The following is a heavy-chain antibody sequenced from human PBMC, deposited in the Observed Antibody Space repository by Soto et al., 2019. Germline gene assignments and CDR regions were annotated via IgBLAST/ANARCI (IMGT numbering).Heavy chain of an antibody. CDR2: ISAYNGNT. CDR1: GYTFTSYG. CDR3: ARIYCGGDCLELEYFQH. D-gene: IGHD2-21*01. J-gene: IGHJ1*01. Sequence: ASVKVSCKASGYTFTSYGISWVRQAPGQGLEWMGWISAYNGNTNYAQKLQGRVTMTTDTSTSTAYMELRSLRSDDTAVYYCARIYCGGDCLELEYFQHWGQGTLVTVSS. V-gene: IGHV1-18*01.